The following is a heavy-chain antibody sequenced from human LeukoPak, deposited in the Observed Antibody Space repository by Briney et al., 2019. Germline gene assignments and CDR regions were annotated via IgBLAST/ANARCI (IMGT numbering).Heavy chain of an antibody. V-gene: IGHV1-69*01. CDR1: GGTFSSYA. J-gene: IGHJ4*02. Sequence: GASVKVSCKASGGTFSSYAISWVRQAPGQGLEWMGGIIPIFGTANYAQKFQGRVTITADESTSTAYMELSSLRSEDTAVYYCQMAVLVGATRGGYYFDYWGQGTPVTVSS. D-gene: IGHD1-26*01. CDR3: QMAVLVGATRGGYYFDY. CDR2: IIPIFGTA.